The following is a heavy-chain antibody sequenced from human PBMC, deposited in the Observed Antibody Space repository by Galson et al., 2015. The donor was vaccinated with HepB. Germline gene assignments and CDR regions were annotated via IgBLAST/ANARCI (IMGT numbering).Heavy chain of an antibody. V-gene: IGHV3-30*04. J-gene: IGHJ4*02. CDR2: MSYDGSNK. CDR1: GFSFDAYA. CDR3: ARDVSAGSYSLYYFDY. Sequence: SLRLSCAASGFSFDAYAMHWVRQAPGKGLEWAALMSYDGSNKYYADSVKGRFTISRDNSKNTLYLQMNSLRAEDTAVYYCARDVSAGSYSLYYFDYWGQGTLVTVSS. D-gene: IGHD3-10*01.